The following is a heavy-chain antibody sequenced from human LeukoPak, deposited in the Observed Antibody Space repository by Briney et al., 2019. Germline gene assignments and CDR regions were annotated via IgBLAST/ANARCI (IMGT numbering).Heavy chain of an antibody. CDR1: GFTFSGYW. CDR3: AKDRSCTGSSCNVGS. D-gene: IGHD2-2*01. Sequence: GGSLRLSCAASGFTFSGYWMHWVRQAPGKGLVWVSRIKSDGSSTTYADSVKGRFTISRDNSKNTLFLQMNSLRAEDTAVYYCAKDRSCTGSSCNVGSWGQGTMVTVSS. J-gene: IGHJ3*01. V-gene: IGHV3-74*01. CDR2: IKSDGSST.